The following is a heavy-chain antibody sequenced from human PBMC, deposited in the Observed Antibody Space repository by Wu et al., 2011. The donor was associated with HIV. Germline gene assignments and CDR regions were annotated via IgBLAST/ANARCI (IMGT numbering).Heavy chain of an antibody. D-gene: IGHD2-8*02. CDR3: ASLHGSNHSLHGAESPHIRRHGRLLLCASNGILCWWNLLHDY. Sequence: QVQLVQSGAEVKRPGSSVKVSCKASGGTFSSFAISWVRQASGQGLGWMGGIIPKLSAPTYAHKFQGRITISADMSTSTSYMELSSLGSEDTAIYFCASLHGSNHSLHGAESPHIRRHGRLLLCASNGILCWWNLLHDYVGQGPGHHLL. V-gene: IGHV1-69*14. CDR2: IIPKLSAP. J-gene: IGHJ4*02. CDR1: GGTFSSFA.